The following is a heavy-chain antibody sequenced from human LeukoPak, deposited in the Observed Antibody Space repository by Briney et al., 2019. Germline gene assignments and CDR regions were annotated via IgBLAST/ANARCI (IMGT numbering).Heavy chain of an antibody. J-gene: IGHJ4*02. CDR3: ARGGYFDY. Sequence: GGSLRLSCAASGFTFSSYAMHRVRQAPGKGLEWVAVISYDGSNKYYADSVKGRFTISRDNSKNTLYLQMNSLRAEDTAVYYCARGGYFDYWGQGTLVTVSS. CDR2: ISYDGSNK. CDR1: GFTFSSYA. V-gene: IGHV3-30-3*01.